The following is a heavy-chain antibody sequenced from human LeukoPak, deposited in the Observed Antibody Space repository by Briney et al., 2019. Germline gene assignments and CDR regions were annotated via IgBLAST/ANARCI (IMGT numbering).Heavy chain of an antibody. Sequence: PSETLSLTCTVSGGSISSGSYYWSWIRQPAGKGLEWIGRIYTSGSTNYNPSLKSRVTISVDTSKNQFSLKLSSVTAADTAVYHCARDRPTRITMVRGEGLPDYWGQGTLVTVSS. CDR1: GGSISSGSYY. V-gene: IGHV4-61*02. CDR3: ARDRPTRITMVRGEGLPDY. CDR2: IYTSGST. D-gene: IGHD3-10*01. J-gene: IGHJ4*02.